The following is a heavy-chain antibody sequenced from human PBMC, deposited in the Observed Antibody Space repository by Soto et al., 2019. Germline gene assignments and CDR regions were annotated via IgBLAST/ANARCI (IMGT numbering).Heavy chain of an antibody. D-gene: IGHD6-19*01. CDR1: GYRFSQSL. CDR3: ASYSSVWSYFDY. J-gene: IGHJ4*02. CDR2: IFPCDSDT. Sequence: GGSLKNSCKAPGYRFSQSLIGWGGLMSGKGLEWIGFIFPCDSDTRYSPSFQGQVTILVDKFISTAYLQWSSLKASDTAMYYCASYSSVWSYFDYWGQGTLVTVSS. V-gene: IGHV5-51*06.